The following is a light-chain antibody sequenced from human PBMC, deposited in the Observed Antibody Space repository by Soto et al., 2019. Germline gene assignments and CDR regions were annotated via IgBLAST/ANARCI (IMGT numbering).Light chain of an antibody. Sequence: DIVMTQSPDSLAVSLGERATINCKSSQSVLYSSNNKNYLAWYQQKSGQPPKLLIYWASTRESGVPDRFSGSGSGTDFTLTISSLQAGDVAVYYCQQYYSPWTFGQGTKVEIK. CDR1: QSVLYSSNNKNY. J-gene: IGKJ1*01. V-gene: IGKV4-1*01. CDR2: WAS. CDR3: QQYYSPWT.